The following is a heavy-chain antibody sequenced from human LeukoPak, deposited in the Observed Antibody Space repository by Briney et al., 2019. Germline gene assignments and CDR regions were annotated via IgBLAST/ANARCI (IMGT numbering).Heavy chain of an antibody. V-gene: IGHV3-33*01. CDR2: IWYDGSNK. Sequence: GRSLRLSCAASGFTFSSYGMHWVRQAPGKGLEWVAVIWYDGSNKYYADSVKGRFTISRDNSKNTLYLQMNSLRAEDTAVYYCARDRKVWDMIGAFDIWGQGTMVTVSS. D-gene: IGHD3-16*01. J-gene: IGHJ3*02. CDR1: GFTFSSYG. CDR3: ARDRKVWDMIGAFDI.